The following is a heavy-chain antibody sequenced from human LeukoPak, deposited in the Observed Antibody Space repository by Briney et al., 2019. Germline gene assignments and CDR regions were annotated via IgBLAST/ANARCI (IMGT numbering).Heavy chain of an antibody. J-gene: IGHJ1*01. D-gene: IGHD6-6*01. CDR3: ARDHVEYSSSSLQH. CDR1: GYTFTGYY. V-gene: IGHV1-2*02. CDR2: INPNSGGT. Sequence: GASVKVSCKASGYTFTGYYMHWVRQAPGQGLEWMGWINPNSGGTNYAQKFQGRVTMTRDTSISTAYMELSRLRSDDTAVYYCARDHVEYSSSSLQHWGQGTLVTVSS.